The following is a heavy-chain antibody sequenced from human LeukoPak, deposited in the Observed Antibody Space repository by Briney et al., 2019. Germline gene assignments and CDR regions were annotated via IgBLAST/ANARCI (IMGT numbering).Heavy chain of an antibody. Sequence: SETLSLTCAVYGGSFSGYYWSWIRQPPGKGLEWIGEINHSGSTYYNPSLKSRVTISVDTSKNQFSLKLSSVTAADTAVYYCARGVVPLRFLEWLLFDYWGQGTLVTVSS. D-gene: IGHD3-3*01. CDR3: ARGVVPLRFLEWLLFDY. CDR2: INHSGST. J-gene: IGHJ4*02. V-gene: IGHV4-34*09. CDR1: GGSFSGYY.